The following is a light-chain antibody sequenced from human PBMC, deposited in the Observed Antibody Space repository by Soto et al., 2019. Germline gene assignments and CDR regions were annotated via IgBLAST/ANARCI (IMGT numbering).Light chain of an antibody. Sequence: DIQMTQSPPTLSASVGDRVTITCRASQIISTWLAWYQQKPGKAPKLLIYKASSLESGVPSRFSGSGSGTEFTLTISSLQPDDFATYYCQQYNSYWTFGQGTKVEIK. CDR1: QIISTW. CDR3: QQYNSYWT. J-gene: IGKJ1*01. V-gene: IGKV1-5*03. CDR2: KAS.